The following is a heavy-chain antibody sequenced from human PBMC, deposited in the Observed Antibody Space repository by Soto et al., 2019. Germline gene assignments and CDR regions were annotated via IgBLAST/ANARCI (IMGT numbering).Heavy chain of an antibody. V-gene: IGHV1-69*01. CDR1: GASFDSYT. J-gene: IGHJ2*01. CDR2: IIPIFGTT. D-gene: IGHD1-26*01. CDR3: ARGPLYDLESGMYWYFDL. Sequence: QVQLVQSGAEVRKSGSSVKVSCKLSGASFDSYTITWVRQAPGKGLEWMGGIIPIFGTTNYAQKFKGRLTITADGFTSAAYMDLSSLTSEDTAVYYCARGPLYDLESGMYWYFDLWGRGTLVTVSS.